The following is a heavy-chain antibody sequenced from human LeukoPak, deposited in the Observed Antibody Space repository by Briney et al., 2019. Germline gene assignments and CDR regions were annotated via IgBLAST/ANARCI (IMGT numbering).Heavy chain of an antibody. CDR2: ISAYNGNT. V-gene: IGHV1-18*01. D-gene: IGHD6-13*01. J-gene: IGHJ5*02. CDR3: ARGIAAAGTGNRWFDP. Sequence: ASVKVSCKASGYTFTSYGISWVRQAPGQGLEWMGWISAYNGNTNYAQKLQGRVTMTTGTSTSTAYMELRSLRSDDTAVYYCARGIAAAGTGNRWFDPWGQGTLVTVSS. CDR1: GYTFTSYG.